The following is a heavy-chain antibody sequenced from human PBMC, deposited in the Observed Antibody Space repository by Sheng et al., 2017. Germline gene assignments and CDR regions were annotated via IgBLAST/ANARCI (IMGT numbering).Heavy chain of an antibody. V-gene: IGHV3-48*03. CDR3: ARAYTGDY. D-gene: IGHD2-2*02. J-gene: IGHJ4*02. Sequence: QLVESGGGLVLPGGSLRLSCAASGFTFSSYEMNCVRQSPGKGLEWLSYISASGGTIYYADSVEGRFIISRDNAKSSLYLQMNSLRVEDTAIYYCARAYTGDYWGQGTLVT. CDR1: GFTFSSYE. CDR2: ISASGGTI.